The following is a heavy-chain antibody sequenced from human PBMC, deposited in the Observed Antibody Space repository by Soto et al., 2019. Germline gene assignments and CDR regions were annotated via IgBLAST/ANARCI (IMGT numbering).Heavy chain of an antibody. CDR2: INPSGGST. CDR3: ARDANQWYGDKYYYYGMDV. CDR1: GYTFTSYY. D-gene: IGHD4-17*01. V-gene: IGHV1-46*01. Sequence: GASVKVSCKASGYTFTSYYMHWVRQAPGQGLEWMGIINPSGGSTSYAQKFQGRVTMTRDTSTSTVYMELSSLRSEDTAVYYCARDANQWYGDKYYYYGMDVWGQGTTVTVSS. J-gene: IGHJ6*02.